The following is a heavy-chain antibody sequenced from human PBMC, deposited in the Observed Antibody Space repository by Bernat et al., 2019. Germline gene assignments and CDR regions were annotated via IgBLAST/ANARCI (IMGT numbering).Heavy chain of an antibody. Sequence: QVQLQESGPGLIKPSETLSLTCTVSGGSIRDFYWNWIRQAPGRGLEWIGNIYYSGTTTYNASLKSRVTISIDTSKNRFSLTLRSVTAADTAVYYCARLEKRLRSSQSYFYYYHGMDVWGHGTTVIVS. CDR3: ARLEKRLRSSQSYFYYYHGMDV. V-gene: IGHV4-59*08. J-gene: IGHJ6*02. CDR2: IYYSGTT. CDR1: GGSIRDFY.